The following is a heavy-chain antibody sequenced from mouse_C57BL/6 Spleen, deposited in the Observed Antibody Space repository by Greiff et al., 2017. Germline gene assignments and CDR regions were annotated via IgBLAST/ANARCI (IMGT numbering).Heavy chain of an antibody. CDR2: IYPGVGDT. D-gene: IGHD1-1*01. Sequence: QVQLQQSGAELVKPGASVKISCKASGYAFSSYWMNWVKQRPGKGLEWIGQIYPGVGDTNYNGKFKGKATLTADKTSSTAYMQLSSLTSEDSAVYFCAGRGYGSSYDWYFDVWGTGTTVTVSS. CDR3: AGRGYGSSYDWYFDV. J-gene: IGHJ1*03. V-gene: IGHV1-80*01. CDR1: GYAFSSYW.